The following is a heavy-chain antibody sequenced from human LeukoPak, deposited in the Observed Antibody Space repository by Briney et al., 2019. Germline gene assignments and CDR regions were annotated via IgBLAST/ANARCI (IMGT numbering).Heavy chain of an antibody. CDR1: GYSISSGYY. J-gene: IGHJ6*03. CDR2: IHYSGST. CDR3: ARVSWFPGTSYYYMDV. D-gene: IGHD1-1*01. Sequence: PSETLSLTCTVSGYSISSGYYWGWIRQPPGKGLVWIGYIHYSGSTNYNPSLKSRVTVSVDTSNNQFSLKLSSVTAADTAVYYCARVSWFPGTSYYYMDVWGKGTTVTVSS. V-gene: IGHV4-61*01.